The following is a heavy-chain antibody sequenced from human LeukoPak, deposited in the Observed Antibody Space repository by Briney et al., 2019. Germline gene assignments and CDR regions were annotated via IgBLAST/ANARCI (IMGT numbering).Heavy chain of an antibody. J-gene: IGHJ6*03. D-gene: IGHD3-10*01. CDR3: AKSGDYGSGSYYIWARYYYYYMDV. CDR2: INPSGGST. V-gene: IGHV1-46*01. Sequence: ASVKVSCKASGYTFTSYYMHWVRQAPGQGLEWMGIINPSGGSTSYAQKFQGRVTMTRDTSTSTVYMELSSLRSEDTAVYYCAKSGDYGSGSYYIWARYYYYYMDVWGKGTTVTVSS. CDR1: GYTFTSYY.